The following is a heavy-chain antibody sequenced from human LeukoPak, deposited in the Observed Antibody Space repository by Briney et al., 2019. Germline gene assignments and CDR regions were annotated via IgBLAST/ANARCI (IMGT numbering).Heavy chain of an antibody. CDR2: ISSSSSYI. D-gene: IGHD3-22*01. CDR1: GFTFSSYS. CDR3: AREDYYYDSSGYYQIDY. Sequence: PGGSLRLSCAASGFTFSSYSMNWVRQAPGKGLEWVSSISSSSSYIYYADSVKGRFTISRDNAKNSLYLQMNSLRAEDTAVYYCAREDYYYDSSGYYQIDYWGQGTLVTVSS. J-gene: IGHJ4*02. V-gene: IGHV3-21*01.